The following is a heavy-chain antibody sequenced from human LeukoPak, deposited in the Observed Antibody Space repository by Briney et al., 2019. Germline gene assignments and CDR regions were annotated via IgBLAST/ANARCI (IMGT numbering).Heavy chain of an antibody. Sequence: PGGSLRLSCGASGFTFSSYWMHWVRQAPGKGLVWVSRINNDGSSTSYADSVKGRFTISRDNAKNSLYLQMNSLRAEDTAVYYCAELGITMIGGVWGKGTTVTISS. CDR3: AELGITMIGGV. CDR1: GFTFSSYW. J-gene: IGHJ6*04. D-gene: IGHD3-10*02. V-gene: IGHV3-74*01. CDR2: INNDGSST.